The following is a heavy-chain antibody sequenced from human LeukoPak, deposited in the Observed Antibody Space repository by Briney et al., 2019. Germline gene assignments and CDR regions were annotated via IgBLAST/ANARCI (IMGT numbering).Heavy chain of an antibody. CDR1: GGSISSYY. CDR2: IYTSGST. Sequence: SETLSLTCTVSGGSISSYYWSWIRQPAGKGLEWIGRIYTSGSTNYNPSLKSRVTMSVDTSKNQLSLKLSSVTAADTAVYYCAREFRQSSDYYYYYMDVWGKGTTVTVSS. D-gene: IGHD3-10*01. V-gene: IGHV4-4*07. CDR3: AREFRQSSDYYYYYMDV. J-gene: IGHJ6*03.